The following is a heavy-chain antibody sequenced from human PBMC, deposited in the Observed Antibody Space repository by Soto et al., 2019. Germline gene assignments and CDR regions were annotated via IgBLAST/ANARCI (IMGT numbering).Heavy chain of an antibody. CDR1: GFTLSSYW. V-gene: IGHV3-7*03. CDR3: ARDLSYYYDGSLYDWFDP. D-gene: IGHD3-22*01. J-gene: IGHJ5*02. CDR2: IKQDGSEK. Sequence: GGSLRLSCAASGFTLSSYWMSWVRQAPGKGLEWVANIKQDGSEKYYVDSVKGRFTISRDNAKNSLYLQMNSLRAEDTAVYYCARDLSYYYDGSLYDWFDPWGQGTLVTVSS.